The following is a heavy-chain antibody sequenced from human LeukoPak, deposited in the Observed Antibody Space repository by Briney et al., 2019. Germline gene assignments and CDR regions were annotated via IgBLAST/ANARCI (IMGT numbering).Heavy chain of an antibody. CDR1: GFTLSSYW. D-gene: IGHD5-12*01. J-gene: IGHJ4*02. CDR3: ARKPLSGGYGGTIDY. CDR2: INDGVST. Sequence: GGSLRLSCATSGFTLSSYWMHWFRQVPGKGLEWLSRINDGVSTSYADSVKGRFTISRDNAKNTLYLRMNSLRAEDTAIYYCARKPLSGGYGGTIDYWGQGTLVTVSS. V-gene: IGHV3-74*01.